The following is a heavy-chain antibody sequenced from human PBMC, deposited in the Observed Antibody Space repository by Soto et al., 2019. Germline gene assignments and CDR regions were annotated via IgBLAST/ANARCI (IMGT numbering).Heavy chain of an antibody. V-gene: IGHV3-23*01. CDR3: AKDLRDYDILTGYLDY. D-gene: IGHD3-9*01. Sequence: PGGSLRLSCAASGFTFSSYAMSWVRQAPGKGLEWVSAISGSGGSTYYADSVKGRFTISRDNSKNTLYLQMNSLRAEDTAVYYCAKDLRDYDILTGYLDYWGQGTLVTVSS. CDR1: GFTFSSYA. J-gene: IGHJ4*02. CDR2: ISGSGGST.